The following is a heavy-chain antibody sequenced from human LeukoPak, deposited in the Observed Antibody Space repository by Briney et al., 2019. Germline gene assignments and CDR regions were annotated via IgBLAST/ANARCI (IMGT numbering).Heavy chain of an antibody. CDR2: INSDGSST. CDR1: GFTFNLYW. V-gene: IGHV3-74*03. J-gene: IGHJ5*02. D-gene: IGHD3-22*01. CDR3: VMWTDSSGQWS. Sequence: GGSLRLSCAASGFTFNLYWMHWVRQAPGKGLVWVSRINSDGSSTTYVDSVKGRFTISRDNAKNTLYLQMNSLRAEDTAVYYCVMWTDSSGQWSWGQGTLVTVSS.